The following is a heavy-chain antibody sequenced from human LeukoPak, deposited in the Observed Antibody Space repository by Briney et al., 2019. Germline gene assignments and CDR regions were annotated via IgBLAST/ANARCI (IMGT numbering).Heavy chain of an antibody. J-gene: IGHJ4*02. Sequence: GGSLRLSCAASGFTFSSYSFNWVRQVPGKGLEWVSSISSRSTYIYYADSVKGRFTISRDNAKNSLYLQMNSLRAEDTAMYFCARTSVTGTPKWGPFDCWGQGTLVTVSS. V-gene: IGHV3-21*01. CDR1: GFTFSSYS. CDR3: ARTSVTGTPKWGPFDC. CDR2: ISSRSTYI. D-gene: IGHD1-20*01.